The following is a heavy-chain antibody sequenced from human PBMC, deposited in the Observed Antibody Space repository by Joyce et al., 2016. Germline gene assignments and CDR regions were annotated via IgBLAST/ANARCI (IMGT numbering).Heavy chain of an antibody. CDR2: IKTKTDGGTT. D-gene: IGHD6-19*01. Sequence: EVQLVESGGGLVKPGGSLRLSCAASGIPFNNAWMRWVRQAPGKGLGWVGRIKTKTDGGTTDYAAPVKGRFTISRDDSKTTLFLQMSSLKTEDTAVYYCTTDGYTSDWYAFWGQGTLVTVSS. V-gene: IGHV3-15*01. CDR3: TTDGYTSDWYAF. CDR1: GIPFNNAW. J-gene: IGHJ4*02.